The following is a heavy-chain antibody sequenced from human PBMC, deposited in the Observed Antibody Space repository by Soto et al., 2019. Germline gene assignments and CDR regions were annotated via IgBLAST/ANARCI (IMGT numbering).Heavy chain of an antibody. J-gene: IGHJ4*02. CDR2: ISYDGSNK. V-gene: IGHV3-30*03. CDR1: GFTFSSYG. Sequence: QVQLVESGGGVVQPGRSLRLSCAASGFTFSSYGMHWVRQAPGKGLEWVAVISYDGSNKYYADSVKGRCTFSRDNSKNALYLQMNSLRAEDTAVYYCASPRATLPTVATALFVYWGQGTLVTVSS. CDR3: ASPRATLPTVATALFVY. D-gene: IGHD4-17*01.